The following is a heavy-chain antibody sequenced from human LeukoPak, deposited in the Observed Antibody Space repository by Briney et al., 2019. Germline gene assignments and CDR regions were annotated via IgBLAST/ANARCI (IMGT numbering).Heavy chain of an antibody. V-gene: IGHV3-30*03. CDR1: GFTFSSYG. Sequence: GRSLRLSCAASGFTFSSYGMHWVRQAPGKGLEWVAVISYDGSNKYYADSVKGRFTISRDNSKNTLYLQMNSLRAEDTAVYYYARDVEDFWSGSTLENWFDPWGQGTLVTVSS. CDR2: ISYDGSNK. CDR3: ARDVEDFWSGSTLENWFDP. D-gene: IGHD3-3*01. J-gene: IGHJ5*02.